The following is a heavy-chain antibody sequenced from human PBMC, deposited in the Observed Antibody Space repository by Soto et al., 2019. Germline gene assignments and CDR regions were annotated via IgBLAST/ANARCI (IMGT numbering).Heavy chain of an antibody. J-gene: IGHJ2*01. V-gene: IGHV4-39*01. CDR1: GGSISSSSYY. CDR2: IYYSGST. CDR3: ARRNLWSWSRYFDL. Sequence: QLQLQESGPGLVKPSETLSLTCTVSGGSISSSSYYWGWIRQPPGKGLEWIGSIYYSGSTYYNPSLKSRVSLWVDTSRNLCSLRLGSVTAANTAVYYCARRNLWSWSRYFDLWGRGTLVTVSS. D-gene: IGHD2-8*02.